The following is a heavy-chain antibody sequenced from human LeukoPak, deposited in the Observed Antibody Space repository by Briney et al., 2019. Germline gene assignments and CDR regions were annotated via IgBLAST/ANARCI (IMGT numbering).Heavy chain of an antibody. CDR3: ARHATVTSFTFAH. CDR1: GGSISSTSYY. Sequence: SETLSLTCTVSGGSISSTSYYWGWIRQTPGKGLEWIGSIYYSGNTYYNPSLKSRVTISVDTSKNQFSLELNSVTAADTAVYYCARHATVTSFTFAHWGQGTLVTVSS. D-gene: IGHD4-17*01. J-gene: IGHJ4*02. CDR2: IYYSGNT. V-gene: IGHV4-39*01.